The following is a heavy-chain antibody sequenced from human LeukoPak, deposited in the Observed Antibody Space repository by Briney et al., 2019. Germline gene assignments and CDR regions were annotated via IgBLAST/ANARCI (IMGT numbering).Heavy chain of an antibody. CDR1: GGSISSSSYY. J-gene: IGHJ4*02. CDR3: ARQLYVVVVPAAMAWGY. Sequence: SETLSLTCTVSGGSISSSSYYWGWIRQPPGTGLEWIGSIYYSGSTYYNPSLKSRVTISVDTSKNQFSLKLSSVTAADTAVYYCARQLYVVVVPAAMAWGYWGQGTLVTVSS. D-gene: IGHD2-2*01. V-gene: IGHV4-39*01. CDR2: IYYSGST.